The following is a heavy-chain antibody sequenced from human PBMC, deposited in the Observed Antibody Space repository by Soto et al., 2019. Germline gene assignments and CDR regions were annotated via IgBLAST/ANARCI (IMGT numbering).Heavy chain of an antibody. V-gene: IGHV1-3*01. Sequence: QVQLVQSGAEVKKPGASVKVTCKASGYTFTSYAMHWVRQAPGQRLEWMGWINAGNGNTKYSQKFQGRVTITRDTSVSTAYMELTSLRSEDTAVYYCARDSRSDIVVVPAAIPFDYWGQGTLVTVSS. CDR1: GYTFTSYA. J-gene: IGHJ4*02. CDR3: ARDSRSDIVVVPAAIPFDY. D-gene: IGHD2-2*01. CDR2: INAGNGNT.